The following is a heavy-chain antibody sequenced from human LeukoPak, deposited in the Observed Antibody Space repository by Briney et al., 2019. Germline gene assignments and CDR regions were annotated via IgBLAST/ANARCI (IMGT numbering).Heavy chain of an antibody. CDR2: IYYSGST. D-gene: IGHD1-26*01. Sequence: SETLSLTCTVSGGSISSHYWSWIRQPPGKGLEWIGYIYYSGSTNYNPSLKSRVTISVDTSKNQFSLKLSSVTAADTAVYYCARVRGDVGARGLFWFDPWGQGTLVTVSS. CDR3: ARVRGDVGARGLFWFDP. V-gene: IGHV4-59*11. CDR1: GGSISSHY. J-gene: IGHJ5*02.